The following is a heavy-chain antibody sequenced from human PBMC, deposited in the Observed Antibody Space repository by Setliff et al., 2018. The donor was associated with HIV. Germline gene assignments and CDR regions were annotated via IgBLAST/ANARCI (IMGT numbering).Heavy chain of an antibody. CDR3: ARPYCGGDCYDAFDI. D-gene: IGHD2-21*02. CDR1: GYSFTTYR. V-gene: IGHV5-51*01. CDR2: IYPGDSDT. J-gene: IGHJ3*02. Sequence: GESLKISCKGSGYSFTTYRIGWVRQMPGKGLEWMGIIYPGDSDTRYSPSFQGQVTISADRSISTAYLQWSSLKASDTAMYYCARPYCGGDCYDAFDIGGQGTMVTVSS.